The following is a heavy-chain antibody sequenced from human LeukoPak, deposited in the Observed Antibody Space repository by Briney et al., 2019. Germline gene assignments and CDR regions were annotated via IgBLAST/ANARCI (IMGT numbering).Heavy chain of an antibody. CDR3: ARGGRSEYFGSGSHDY. D-gene: IGHD3-10*01. Sequence: SETLSLTCSVSGGSLKSYYWNWVRQPPGKGLEWIGYIYHSGSTNYNHSFRSRVTISLDRSKSHFSLNLTSVTPADTAIYYCARGGRSEYFGSGSHDYWGQGILVTVSS. CDR2: IYHSGST. J-gene: IGHJ4*02. V-gene: IGHV4-59*01. CDR1: GGSLKSYY.